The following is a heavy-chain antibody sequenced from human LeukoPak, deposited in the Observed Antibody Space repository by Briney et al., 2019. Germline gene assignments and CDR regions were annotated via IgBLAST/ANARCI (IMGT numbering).Heavy chain of an antibody. CDR3: ARDRGWQQLDFDY. CDR1: GFTFSDYG. V-gene: IGHV3-48*04. D-gene: IGHD6-13*01. CDR2: ISSTSSTI. J-gene: IGHJ4*02. Sequence: AGGSLRLSCAASGFTFSDYGMNWVRQAPGKGLEWLSHISSTSSTIKYADSVKGRFTISRDNAKNSLYLQMNSLRAEDTAVYYCARDRGWQQLDFDYWGQGTLVTVSS.